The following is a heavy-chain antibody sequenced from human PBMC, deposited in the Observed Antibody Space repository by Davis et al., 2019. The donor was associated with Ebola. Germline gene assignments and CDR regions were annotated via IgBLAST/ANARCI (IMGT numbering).Heavy chain of an antibody. V-gene: IGHV5-10-1*01. CDR1: FFPFPTNW. D-gene: IGHD2/OR15-2a*01. CDR3: ARRGNPDYTTFTYYFDN. Sequence: GESLKISCKGLFFPFPTNWINWVRQMPGRGLEWVGTIDPSDSFTSYSPSFRGHVTLSVDKSISTAYLHWSSLQASDTATYYCARRGNPDYTTFTYYFDNWGQGTLVTVSA. J-gene: IGHJ4*02. CDR2: IDPSDSFT.